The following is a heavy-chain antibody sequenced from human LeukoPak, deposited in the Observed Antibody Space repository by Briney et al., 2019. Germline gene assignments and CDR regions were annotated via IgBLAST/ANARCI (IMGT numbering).Heavy chain of an antibody. J-gene: IGHJ4*02. V-gene: IGHV3-30*02. Sequence: GGSLRLSCAASGFTFSSYGMHWVRQAPGKGLEWVAFIRYDGSNKYYADSVKGRFTISRDNSKNTLYLQMNSLRAEGTAVYYCAKRIFGAAQFDYWGQGTLVTVSS. CDR1: GFTFSSYG. CDR3: AKRIFGAAQFDY. CDR2: IRYDGSNK. D-gene: IGHD3-3*01.